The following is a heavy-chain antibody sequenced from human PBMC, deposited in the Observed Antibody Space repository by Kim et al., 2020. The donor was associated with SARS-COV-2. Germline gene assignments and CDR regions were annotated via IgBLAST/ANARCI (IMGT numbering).Heavy chain of an antibody. CDR2: IYYSGST. CDR3: ARHQTVGPWSSRPHHNWFDP. D-gene: IGHD2-2*01. J-gene: IGHJ5*02. V-gene: IGHV4-39*01. Sequence: SETLSLTCTVSGGSISSSSYYWGWIRQPPGKGLEWIGSIYYSGSTYYNPSLKSRVTISVDTSKNQFSLQLSSVTAADTAVYYCARHQTVGPWSSRPHHNWFDPWGQGTLVTVSS. CDR1: GGSISSSSYY.